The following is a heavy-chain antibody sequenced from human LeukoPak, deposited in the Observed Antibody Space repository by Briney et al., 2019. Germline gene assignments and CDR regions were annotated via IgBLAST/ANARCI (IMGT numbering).Heavy chain of an antibody. CDR1: GGSISSSSYY. CDR2: IYYSGST. J-gene: IGHJ4*02. V-gene: IGHV4-39*01. D-gene: IGHD3-22*01. CDR3: TGKYYYDSSGYYYVDY. Sequence: PSETLSLTCTVSGGSISSSSYYWGWIRQPPGKGLEWIGSIYYSGSTYYNPSLKSRVTISVDTSKNQFSLKLSSVTAADTAVYYCTGKYYYDSSGYYYVDYWGQGTLVTVSS.